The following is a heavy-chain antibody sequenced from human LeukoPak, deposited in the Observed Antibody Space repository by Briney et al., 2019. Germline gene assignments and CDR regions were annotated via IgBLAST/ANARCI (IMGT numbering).Heavy chain of an antibody. CDR1: GFTFSSYA. CDR2: ISGSGGST. CDR3: AKDPCRYCSSTTLNY. D-gene: IGHD2-2*01. V-gene: IGHV3-23*01. Sequence: GGSLRLSCAASGFTFSSYAMSWVRQAPGKGLEWVSAISGSGGSTYYADSVKGRFTISRGNSKNTLYLQMNSLRAEDTAVYYCAKDPCRYCSSTTLNYWGQGTLVTVSS. J-gene: IGHJ4*02.